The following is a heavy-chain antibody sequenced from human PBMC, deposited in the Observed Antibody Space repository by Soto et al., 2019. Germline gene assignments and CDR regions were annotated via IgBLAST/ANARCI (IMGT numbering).Heavy chain of an antibody. CDR2: ISGSCGST. J-gene: IGHJ4*02. Sequence: GGSLRLSCAASGFTFSSYAMSWVRQAPGKGLEWVSAISGSCGSTYYADSVKGRFTISRDNSKNTLYLQMNSLRAEDSALYYCVKDGEDFAYWGKGPLVTVSS. CDR1: GFTFSSYA. V-gene: IGHV3-23*01. D-gene: IGHD2-21*01. CDR3: VKDGEDFAY.